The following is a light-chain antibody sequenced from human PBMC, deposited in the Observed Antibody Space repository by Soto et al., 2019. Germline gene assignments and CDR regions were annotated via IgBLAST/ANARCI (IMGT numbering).Light chain of an antibody. Sequence: DIQLTQSPGTLPASAGGRVTSTCLASQSISNWLAWYQQKPGTAPKVLIYQASNLQSGVPPRFSGSGSGTDFTLAISSLQPEDSATYYCLQDINYPWTFGQGTKVDIK. J-gene: IGKJ1*01. CDR2: QAS. CDR3: LQDINYPWT. CDR1: QSISNW. V-gene: IGKV1-5*01.